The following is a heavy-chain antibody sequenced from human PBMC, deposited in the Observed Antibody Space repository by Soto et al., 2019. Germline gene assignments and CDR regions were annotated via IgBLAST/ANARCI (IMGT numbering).Heavy chain of an antibody. Sequence: PGGSLILSCAAAGCTFSGCTVSWVRQAPGEGLEWVSAITDTGGDTYHADSVKGRFTISRDNSKNTLYLQMNSLRAEDTAVYFCVKGSSTSRPYYFDYWGQGT. CDR3: VKGSSTSRPYYFDY. CDR2: ITDTGGDT. V-gene: IGHV3-23*01. D-gene: IGHD2-2*01. CDR1: GCTFSGCT. J-gene: IGHJ4*02.